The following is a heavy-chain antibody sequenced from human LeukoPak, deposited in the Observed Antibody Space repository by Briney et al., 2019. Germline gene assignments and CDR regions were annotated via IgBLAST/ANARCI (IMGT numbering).Heavy chain of an antibody. CDR1: GYTFTSYD. J-gene: IGHJ6*02. CDR3: ARLASSSWPLYYYYGMDA. V-gene: IGHV1-8*01. D-gene: IGHD6-13*01. Sequence: ASVKVSCKASGYTFTSYDIYWVRQATGQGLEWMGWMNPNSANTGYAQKFQGRVTMTRNTSISTAYMELSSLRSEDTAVYYCARLASSSWPLYYYYGMDAWGQGTTVTVSS. CDR2: MNPNSANT.